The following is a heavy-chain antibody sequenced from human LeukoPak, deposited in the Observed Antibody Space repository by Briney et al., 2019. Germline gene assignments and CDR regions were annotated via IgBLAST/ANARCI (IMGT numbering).Heavy chain of an antibody. CDR1: GGSISSYY. D-gene: IGHD3-22*01. J-gene: IGHJ4*02. CDR3: ARGYYYDSSTPPDY. Sequence: PSETLSLTCTVSGGSISSYYWSWIRQPPGRGLEWIGDIYYSGTTNYNPSLKSRVTISVDTSKNQFSLKLSSVTAADTAVYYCARGYYYDSSTPPDYWGQGTLVTVSS. CDR2: IYYSGTT. V-gene: IGHV4-59*12.